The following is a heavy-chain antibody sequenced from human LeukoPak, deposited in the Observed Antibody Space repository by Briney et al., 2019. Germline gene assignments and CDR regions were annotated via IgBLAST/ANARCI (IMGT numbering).Heavy chain of an antibody. CDR1: GYTFTSYY. CDR3: ASSGWYPNVSSDS. V-gene: IGHV1-46*03. J-gene: IGHJ4*02. CDR2: INPSGGST. D-gene: IGHD6-19*01. Sequence: GASVKVSCKASGYTFTSYYMHWVRHAPGQGLDWMGIINPSGGSTSYAQKFQGRVTMTRDTSTSTVYMELSSLRSEDTAVYYCASSGWYPNVSSDSWGQGTLATVSS.